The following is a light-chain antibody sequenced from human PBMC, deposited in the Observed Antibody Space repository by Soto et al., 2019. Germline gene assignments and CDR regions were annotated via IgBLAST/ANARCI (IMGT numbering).Light chain of an antibody. CDR3: QQRRDWPLT. CDR1: QSVSSY. Sequence: EIVLTQSPATLSLSPGERATLSCRASQSVSSYLAWYQQKPGQAPRLLISDASNRATGIPARFSGSGSGTDFPLTVSSLEPEDFAVYSCQQRRDWPLTFGGGTKVEI. V-gene: IGKV3-11*01. J-gene: IGKJ4*01. CDR2: DAS.